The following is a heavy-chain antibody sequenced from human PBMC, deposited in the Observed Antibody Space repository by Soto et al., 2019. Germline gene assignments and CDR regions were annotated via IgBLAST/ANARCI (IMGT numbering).Heavy chain of an antibody. CDR1: GGSVNRGGYS. J-gene: IGHJ6*02. Sequence: SETLSLTCAVSGGSVNRGGYSWSWIRQTPGKGLEWLAYIYRTGHTIYNPSLNSRATISLDEPNNQFSLHLTSVTAADTAVYYCERGSGFTHPREEIDGYNSQDYYYGLDVWGQGTTVT. D-gene: IGHD5-12*01. V-gene: IGHV4-30-2*01. CDR3: ERGSGFTHPREEIDGYNSQDYYYGLDV. CDR2: IYRTGHT.